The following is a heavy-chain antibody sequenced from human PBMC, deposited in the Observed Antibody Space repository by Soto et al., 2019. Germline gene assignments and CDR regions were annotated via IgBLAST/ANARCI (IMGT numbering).Heavy chain of an antibody. CDR3: AKGGGSYTTGWYNDY. V-gene: IGHV4-4*08. D-gene: IGHD6-19*01. CDR2: IWSSGST. CDR1: GVSLSNSY. Sequence: QVQLQESGPGLVKPSETMSLTCTVSGVSLSNSYCSWARQPPGKGLEWIGHIWSSGSTNYNPSLRSRVTLSVDTSKNQVSLQLSSVTATDTGVYYCAKGGGSYTTGWYNDYWGQGTLVTVSS. J-gene: IGHJ4*02.